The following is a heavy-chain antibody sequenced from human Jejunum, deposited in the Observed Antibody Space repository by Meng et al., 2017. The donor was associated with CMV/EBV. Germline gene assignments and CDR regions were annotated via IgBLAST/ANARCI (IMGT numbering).Heavy chain of an antibody. J-gene: IGHJ4*02. D-gene: IGHD6-19*01. CDR1: GFTFSSDW. Sequence: EGQLVESGGGLVQPGGSLRIACAASGFTFSSDWMHWVCQAPGKGLEWVSRINTDGRNTNYADSVKGRFTISRDNAKNTLYLQMNSLRVEDTAVYYCARDYYSSGAHWGQGTLVTVSS. CDR3: ARDYYSSGAH. CDR2: INTDGRNT. V-gene: IGHV3-74*01.